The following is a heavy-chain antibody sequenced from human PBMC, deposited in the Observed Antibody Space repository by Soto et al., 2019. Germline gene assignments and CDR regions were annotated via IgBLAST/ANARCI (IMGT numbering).Heavy chain of an antibody. CDR3: AKDCSSSVAGTFLEGDAFDI. CDR2: ISWNSGSI. D-gene: IGHD6-19*01. J-gene: IGHJ3*02. V-gene: IGHV3-9*01. Sequence: EVQLVESGGGLVQPGRSLRLSCAASGFTFDDYAMHWVRQAPGKGLEWVSGISWNSGSIGYADSVKGRFTISRDNAKNSLYLQMNSLRAEDTALYYCAKDCSSSVAGTFLEGDAFDIWGQGTMVTVSS. CDR1: GFTFDDYA.